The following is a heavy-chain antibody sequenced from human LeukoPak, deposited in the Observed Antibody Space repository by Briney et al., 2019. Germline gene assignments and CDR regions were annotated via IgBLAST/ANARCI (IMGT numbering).Heavy chain of an antibody. CDR1: GYTFTGYY. D-gene: IGHD3-22*01. V-gene: IGHV1-46*01. CDR3: ARDREPATYYYDSSGHEDAFDI. CDR2: INPSGGST. Sequence: ASVKVSCKASGYTFTGYYMHWVRQAPGQGLEWMGIINPSGGSTSYAQKFQGRVTMTRDTSTSTVYMELSSLRSEDTAVYYCARDREPATYYYDSSGHEDAFDIWGQGTMVTVSS. J-gene: IGHJ3*02.